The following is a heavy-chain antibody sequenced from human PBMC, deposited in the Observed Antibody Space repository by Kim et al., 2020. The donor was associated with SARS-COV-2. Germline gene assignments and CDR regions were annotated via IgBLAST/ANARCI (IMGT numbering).Heavy chain of an antibody. Sequence: SETLSLTCAAYGGSFSGYYWSWIRQPPGKGLEWIGEINHSGSTNYNPSLKSRVTISVETSKNQFSLKLSSVTAADTTVYYCARGDPLPSYYDYVWGSHEENWFDPWGQGTLVTVSS. CDR1: GGSFSGYY. D-gene: IGHD3-16*01. J-gene: IGHJ5*02. V-gene: IGHV4-34*01. CDR3: ARGDPLPSYYDYVWGSHEENWFDP. CDR2: INHSGST.